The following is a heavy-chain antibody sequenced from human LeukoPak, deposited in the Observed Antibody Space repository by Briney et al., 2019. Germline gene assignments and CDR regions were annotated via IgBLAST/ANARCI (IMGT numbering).Heavy chain of an antibody. CDR3: ARLLYGDGIDY. V-gene: IGHV4-34*01. CDR2: IYYSGST. D-gene: IGHD4-17*01. Sequence: PSETLSLTCAVYGGSFSGYYWSWIRQPPGKGLEWIGSIYYSGSTYYNPSLKSRVTISVDTSKNQFSLKLSSVTAADTAVYYCARLLYGDGIDYWGQGTLVTVSS. J-gene: IGHJ4*02. CDR1: GGSFSGYY.